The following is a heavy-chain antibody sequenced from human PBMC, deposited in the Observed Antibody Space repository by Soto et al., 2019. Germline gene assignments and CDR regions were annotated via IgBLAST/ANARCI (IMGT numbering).Heavy chain of an antibody. CDR3: ARGGGATRYDAFDI. V-gene: IGHV1-2*04. Sequence: ASVKVSCKASGYTFTGYYMHWVRQAPGQGLEWMGWINPNSGGTNYAQKFQGWVTMTRDTSISTAYMELSRLRSDDPALFYWARGGGATRYDAFDIWGQGTMVTVSS. CDR1: GYTFTGYY. D-gene: IGHD1-26*01. J-gene: IGHJ3*02. CDR2: INPNSGGT.